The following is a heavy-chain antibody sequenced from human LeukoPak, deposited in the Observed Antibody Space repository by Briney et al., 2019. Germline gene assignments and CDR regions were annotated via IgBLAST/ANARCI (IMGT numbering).Heavy chain of an antibody. CDR3: ARGGGAYCGGDCYRNFDY. Sequence: GGSLRLSCAVSGLTVSSDYVSWVRQAPGKGLEWVSVIYSGGSTYYADSVKGRFTISRDNSKNTLSLQMNSLRVEDTAVYYCARGGGAYCGGDCYRNFDYWGQGTLVTVSS. CDR2: IYSGGST. V-gene: IGHV3-66*02. J-gene: IGHJ4*02. CDR1: GLTVSSDY. D-gene: IGHD2-21*02.